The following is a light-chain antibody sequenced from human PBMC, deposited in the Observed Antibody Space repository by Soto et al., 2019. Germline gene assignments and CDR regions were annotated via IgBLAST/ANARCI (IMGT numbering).Light chain of an antibody. J-gene: IGKJ5*01. Sequence: IGLTQCAGPLTQTPRETATLSCRASQSISSIHFAWYQQKPGQAPRLLIYGASTRATGIPARFSGSGSGTEFTLTISSLQSEDFAVYCWQQHNNWRPIFGHATRLQI. V-gene: IGKV3-15*01. CDR1: QSISSIH. CDR3: QQHNNWRPI. CDR2: GAS.